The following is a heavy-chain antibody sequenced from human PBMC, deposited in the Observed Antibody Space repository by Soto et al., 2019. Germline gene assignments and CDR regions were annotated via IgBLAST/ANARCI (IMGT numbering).Heavy chain of an antibody. CDR1: GGSISSYY. V-gene: IGHV4-59*01. D-gene: IGHD3-10*01. J-gene: IGHJ5*01. CDR3: ASLGGDNRSRCFGS. CDR2: IYYSGNI. Sequence: PSETLSLTCTVSGGSISSYYWSWIRQPPGKGLEWIGYIYYSGNIGYNPSLKSRVTISLDTSKSQFSLKLTSVTAADTAVYYCASLGGDNRSRCFGSWGQGTLVTVSS.